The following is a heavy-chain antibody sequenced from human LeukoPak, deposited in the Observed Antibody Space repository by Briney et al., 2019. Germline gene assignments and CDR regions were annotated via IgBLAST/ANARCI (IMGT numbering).Heavy chain of an antibody. D-gene: IGHD3-10*01. CDR2: IHSSGST. CDR3: ARGAYYYGSGSLDNWFDP. J-gene: IGHJ5*02. Sequence: SQTLSLTCTVSGGSISSYYWSWIRQPAGKGLEWIGRIHSSGSTNYNPSLKSRVTMSVDTSKNQFSLKLSSVTAADTAVYYCARGAYYYGSGSLDNWFDPWGQGTLVTVSS. CDR1: GGSISSYY. V-gene: IGHV4-4*07.